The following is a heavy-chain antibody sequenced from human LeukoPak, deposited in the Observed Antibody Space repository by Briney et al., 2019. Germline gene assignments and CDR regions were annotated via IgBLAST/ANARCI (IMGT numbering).Heavy chain of an antibody. CDR2: ISSSSSYI. D-gene: IGHD2-8*02. CDR3: ARAVAVRVDWFDP. CDR1: GFTFSSYG. Sequence: GGSLRLSCAASGFTFSSYGINWVRQAPGKGLEWVSSISSSSSYIYYADSVKGRFTISRDNAKNSLYLQMNSLRAEDTAVYYCARAVAVRVDWFDPWGQGTLVTVSS. J-gene: IGHJ5*02. V-gene: IGHV3-21*01.